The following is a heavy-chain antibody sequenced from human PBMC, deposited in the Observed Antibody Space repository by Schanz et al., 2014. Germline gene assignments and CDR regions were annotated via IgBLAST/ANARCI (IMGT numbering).Heavy chain of an antibody. D-gene: IGHD1-26*01. Sequence: EVQLVESGGGLVQPGGSLRLSCAASGFTFSSYSMNWVRQAPGKGLEWVSSISSGGGSTYYADSVKGRFTISRDNSKNSLYLQMNSLRAEDTAVYYCARNRGSGGQNWYFDLWGRGTLVTVSS. V-gene: IGHV3-21*04. CDR1: GFTFSSYS. CDR2: ISSGGGST. J-gene: IGHJ2*01. CDR3: ARNRGSGGQNWYFDL.